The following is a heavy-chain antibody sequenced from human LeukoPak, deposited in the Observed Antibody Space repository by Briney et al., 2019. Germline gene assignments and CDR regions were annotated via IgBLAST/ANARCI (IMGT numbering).Heavy chain of an antibody. J-gene: IGHJ6*04. Sequence: GSSVKVSCKASGYTFTSYGISWVRQAPGQGLEWMGCISAYNGNANNAQKLQGRVTMTTDTSTRTAYMELRSLRSDDTAVYYCARDLHVQDYDILTGYYKTHYYSGMDVWGKGTTVTDSS. CDR1: GYTFTSYG. D-gene: IGHD3-9*01. CDR2: ISAYNGNA. CDR3: ARDLHVQDYDILTGYYKTHYYSGMDV. V-gene: IGHV1-18*04.